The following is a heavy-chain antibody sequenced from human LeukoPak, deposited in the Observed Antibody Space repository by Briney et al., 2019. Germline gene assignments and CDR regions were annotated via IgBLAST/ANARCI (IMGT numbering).Heavy chain of an antibody. D-gene: IGHD2-15*01. Sequence: PSETLSLTCTVFGGSISSSSYYWGWIRQPPGKGLEWIGSIYYSGSTYYNPSLKSRVTISVDTSKNQFSLKLSSVTAADTAVYYCARENCSGGSCYSIYYYYYMDVWGKGTTVTVSS. J-gene: IGHJ6*03. CDR1: GGSISSSSYY. V-gene: IGHV4-39*07. CDR2: IYYSGST. CDR3: ARENCSGGSCYSIYYYYYMDV.